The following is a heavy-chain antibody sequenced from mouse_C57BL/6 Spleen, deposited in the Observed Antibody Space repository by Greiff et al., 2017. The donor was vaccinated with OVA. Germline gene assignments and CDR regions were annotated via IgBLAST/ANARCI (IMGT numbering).Heavy chain of an antibody. V-gene: IGHV5-4*01. Sequence: EVQLVESGGGLVKPGGSLKLSCAASGFTFSSYAMSWVRQTPEKRLEWVATISDGGSYTYYPDNVKGRFTISRDNAKNNLYLQMSHLKSEDTAMYYCARGDYAMGDWGQGTSVTVSS. CDR1: GFTFSSYA. CDR2: ISDGGSYT. J-gene: IGHJ4*01. CDR3: ARGDYAMGD.